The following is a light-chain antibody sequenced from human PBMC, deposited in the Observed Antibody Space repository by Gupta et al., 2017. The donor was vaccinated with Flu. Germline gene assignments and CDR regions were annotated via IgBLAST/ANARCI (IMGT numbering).Light chain of an antibody. CDR2: AAS. CDR1: QGIRTW. V-gene: IGKV1D-16*01. CDR3: HQENYYPVT. J-gene: IGKJ4*01. Sequence: DIKMTQSPSSLSASVGDRVTITCRASQGIRTWLAWYQRKPGKAPRSLIYAASYLRSGVPSRFSGSGSGTDFTLTISSRQPEDFATYYCHQENYYPVTFGGGTKVEIK.